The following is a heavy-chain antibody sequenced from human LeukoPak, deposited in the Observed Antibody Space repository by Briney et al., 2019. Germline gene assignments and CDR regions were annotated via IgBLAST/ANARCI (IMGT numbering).Heavy chain of an antibody. J-gene: IGHJ1*01. CDR2: IWYDGSKK. CDR1: GFTFRTYV. Sequence: PGGSPRLSCTASGFTFRTYVMHWVRQAPGKGLEWVADIWYDGSKKYYADSVKGRFTISRDNSKDRLFLQMNSLRVEDTALYYCANDLYDSNAYSDFQNWGQGTLVTVSS. D-gene: IGHD3-22*01. CDR3: ANDLYDSNAYSDFQN. V-gene: IGHV3-33*06.